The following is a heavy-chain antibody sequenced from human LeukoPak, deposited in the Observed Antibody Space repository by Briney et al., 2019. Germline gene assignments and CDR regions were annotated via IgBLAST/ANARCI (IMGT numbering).Heavy chain of an antibody. J-gene: IGHJ6*03. CDR3: AKNGDRGAYCTGGTCYPYFYYYMDV. D-gene: IGHD2-15*01. CDR1: GITFSSYG. V-gene: IGHV3-23*01. CDR2: MSSTVGTT. Sequence: PGGSLRLSCAASGITFSSYGMSWVRQAPGKGLEWVSSMSSTVGTTYYADSVKGRFTISRDNYKNTLYLQMNSLRAEDTAIYYCAKNGDRGAYCTGGTCYPYFYYYMDVWGKGTTVTI.